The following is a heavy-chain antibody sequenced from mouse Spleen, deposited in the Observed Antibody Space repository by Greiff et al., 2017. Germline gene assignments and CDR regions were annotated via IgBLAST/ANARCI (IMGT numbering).Heavy chain of an antibody. Sequence: QVQLQQSGAELVRPGASVKLSCKASGYTFTDYYINWVKQRPGQGLEWIARIYPGSGNTYYNEKFKGKATLTAEKSSSTAYMQLSSLTSEDSAVYFCARLGSWAMDYWGQGTSVTVSS. J-gene: IGHJ4*01. CDR3: ARLGSWAMDY. CDR1: GYTFTDYY. V-gene: IGHV1-76*01. CDR2: IYPGSGNT.